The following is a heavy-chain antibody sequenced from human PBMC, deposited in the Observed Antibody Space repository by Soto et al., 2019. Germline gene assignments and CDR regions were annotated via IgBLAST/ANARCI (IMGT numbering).Heavy chain of an antibody. V-gene: IGHV4-31*03. D-gene: IGHD3-22*01. CDR3: ARSDYYDNKWNY. Sequence: PSETLSLTCTVSGGSISSGGYYWSWIRQHPGKSLEWIGYIYYSGSTYYNPSLKSRVTISVDTSKNQFSLKLSSVTAADTAVYYCARSDYYDNKWNYWGQGTLVTVSS. CDR2: IYYSGST. J-gene: IGHJ4*02. CDR1: GGSISSGGYY.